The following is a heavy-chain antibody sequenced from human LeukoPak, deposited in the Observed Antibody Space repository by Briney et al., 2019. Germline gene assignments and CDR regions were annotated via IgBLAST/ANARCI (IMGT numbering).Heavy chain of an antibody. Sequence: ASVKASCKASGYTFTSYDINWVRQAPGHGLEWMGWMNPNSGNTGYPQKIQGRVTMTRNTSISTAYMELSSLRSEETAVYYCARGVWEYTSSPYLSYWGQGTLVTVSS. V-gene: IGHV1-8*01. CDR2: MNPNSGNT. CDR1: GYTFTSYD. CDR3: ARGVWEYTSSPYLSY. J-gene: IGHJ4*02. D-gene: IGHD6-13*01.